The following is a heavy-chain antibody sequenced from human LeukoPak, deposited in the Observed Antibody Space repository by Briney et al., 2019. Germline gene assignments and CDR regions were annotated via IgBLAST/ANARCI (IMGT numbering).Heavy chain of an antibody. D-gene: IGHD6-19*01. V-gene: IGHV1-69*04. J-gene: IGHJ4*02. CDR2: IIPILGIA. CDR1: GGTFSSYA. Sequence: ASVKVSCKASGGTFSSYAISWVRQAPGQGLEWMGRIIPILGIANYAQKFQGRVTITADKSTSTAYMELSSLRSEDTAVYYCARDKASIAVAGTKNYWGQGTLVTVSS. CDR3: ARDKASIAVAGTKNY.